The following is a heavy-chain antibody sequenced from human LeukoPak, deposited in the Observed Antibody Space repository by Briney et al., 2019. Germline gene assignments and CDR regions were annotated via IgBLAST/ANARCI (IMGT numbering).Heavy chain of an antibody. Sequence: ASVKVSCKASGGTFSSSAISWVRQAPGKGLEWMGGIIPIFGTANYAQKFQGRVTITADESTSTAYMELSSLRSEDTAVYYCARVANWFDPWGQGTLVTVSS. CDR3: ARVANWFDP. CDR2: IIPIFGTA. J-gene: IGHJ5*02. CDR1: GGTFSSSA. V-gene: IGHV1-69*01.